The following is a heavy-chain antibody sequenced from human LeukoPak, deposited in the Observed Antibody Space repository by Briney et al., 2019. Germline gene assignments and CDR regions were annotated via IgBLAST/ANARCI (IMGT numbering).Heavy chain of an antibody. J-gene: IGHJ4*02. CDR3: ARARAYCSGGSCYSYNFDY. CDR1: GGSFSGYY. Sequence: TSETLSLTCAVYGGSFSGYYWSWIRQPPGKGLEWIEGINHSGSTNYNPSLKSRVTISVDTSKNQFSLKLSSVTAADTAVYYCARARAYCSGGSCYSYNFDYWGQGTLVTVSS. V-gene: IGHV4-34*01. CDR2: INHSGST. D-gene: IGHD2-15*01.